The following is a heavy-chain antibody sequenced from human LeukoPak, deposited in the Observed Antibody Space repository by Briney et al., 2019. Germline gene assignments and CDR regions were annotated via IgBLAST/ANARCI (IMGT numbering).Heavy chain of an antibody. CDR1: GGSVSGGDYY. Sequence: SRTLSLTCTVSGGSVSGGDYYWSWIRQPPGKGLEWIGYIHYSGSTYYSPSLKSRVTISIDTSKNQFSLKLSSVTAADTAVYYCAREVTTANFDSWGQGTLVTVSS. CDR3: AREVTTANFDS. D-gene: IGHD4-11*01. V-gene: IGHV4-30-4*08. CDR2: IHYSGST. J-gene: IGHJ4*02.